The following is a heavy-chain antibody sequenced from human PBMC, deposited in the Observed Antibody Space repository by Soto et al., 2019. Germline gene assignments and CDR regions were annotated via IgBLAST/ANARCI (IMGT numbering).Heavy chain of an antibody. D-gene: IGHD1-26*01. V-gene: IGHV3-30*18. CDR1: GFTFSSYG. CDR2: ISYDGSNK. CDR3: AKDVWELPPHPYYCYGMDV. J-gene: IGHJ6*02. Sequence: GGSLRLSCAASGFTFSSYGMHWVRQAPGKGLEWVAVISYDGSNKYYADSVKGRFTISRDNSKNTLYLQMNSLRAEDTAVYYCAKDVWELPPHPYYCYGMDVWGQGTTVTVSS.